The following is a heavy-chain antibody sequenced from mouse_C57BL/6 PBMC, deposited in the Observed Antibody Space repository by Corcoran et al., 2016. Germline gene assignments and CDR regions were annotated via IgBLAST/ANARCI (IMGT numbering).Heavy chain of an antibody. Sequence: EGQLQQSGPELVKPGASVKISCKASGYTFTDYYMNWVKQSHGKSLEWIGDINPNNGGTSYNQKFKGKATLTVEQSSSTAYMELRSLTSEDSAVYYCAPFAYWGQGTLVTVSA. CDR3: APFAY. CDR1: GYTFTDYY. CDR2: INPNNGGT. V-gene: IGHV1-26*01. J-gene: IGHJ3*01.